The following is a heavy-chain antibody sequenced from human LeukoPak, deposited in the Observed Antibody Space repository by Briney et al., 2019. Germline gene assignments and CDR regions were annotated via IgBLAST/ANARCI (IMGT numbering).Heavy chain of an antibody. V-gene: IGHV1-2*04. CDR3: ARCDSSGYYAFDI. Sequence: ASVKVSCKASGYTFTSYGISWVRQAPGQGLEWMGWINPNSGGTNYAQKFQGWVTMTRDTSISTAYMELSRLRSDDTAVYYCARCDSSGYYAFDIWGQGTMVTVSS. J-gene: IGHJ3*02. CDR2: INPNSGGT. CDR1: GYTFTSYG. D-gene: IGHD3-22*01.